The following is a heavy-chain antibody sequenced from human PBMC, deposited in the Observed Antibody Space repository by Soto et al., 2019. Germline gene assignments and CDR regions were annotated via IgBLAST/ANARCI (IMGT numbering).Heavy chain of an antibody. CDR1: GGTFSSYA. CDR3: ARATMVRGVIITVGYYYYYGMDV. V-gene: IGHV1-69*13. CDR2: IIPIFGTA. D-gene: IGHD3-10*01. Sequence: SVKLSCKASGGTFSSYAISWVRQAPGQGLEWMGGIIPIFGTANYAQKFQGRVTITADESTSTAYMELSSLRSEDTAVYYCARATMVRGVIITVGYYYYYGMDVWGQGTTVTVSS. J-gene: IGHJ6*02.